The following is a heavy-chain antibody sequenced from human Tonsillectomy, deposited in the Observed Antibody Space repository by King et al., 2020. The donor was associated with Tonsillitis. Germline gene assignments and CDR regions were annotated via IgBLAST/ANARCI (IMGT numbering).Heavy chain of an antibody. CDR2: LLSDVSQK. Sequence: VQLVESGGGVVQPGSSLRLSCAASGFTFSSDAMNWVRQAPGKVLEWGAVLLSDVSQKYYADSVQGRFTISRDNSKNTLYLHMKSLRAEDTAVYYCAGVTVGGGYSYGSQGAFDYWGQGTLVTVSS. D-gene: IGHD5-18*01. CDR3: AGVTVGGGYSYGSQGAFDY. V-gene: IGHV3-30*01. CDR1: GFTFSSDA. J-gene: IGHJ4*02.